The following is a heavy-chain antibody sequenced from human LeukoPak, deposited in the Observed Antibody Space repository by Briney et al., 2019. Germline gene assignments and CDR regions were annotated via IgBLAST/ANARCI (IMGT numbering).Heavy chain of an antibody. D-gene: IGHD6-19*01. Sequence: PGGSLRLSCAASGVTVSSNYMSWVRQAPGKGLEWVSAIYSGGSTYYADSVKGRFTISRDNSKNTLYLQMNSLRAEDTAVYYCARGYSSGKGGEYYFDCWGQGTLVTVSS. J-gene: IGHJ4*02. V-gene: IGHV3-66*01. CDR1: GVTVSSNY. CDR3: ARGYSSGKGGEYYFDC. CDR2: IYSGGST.